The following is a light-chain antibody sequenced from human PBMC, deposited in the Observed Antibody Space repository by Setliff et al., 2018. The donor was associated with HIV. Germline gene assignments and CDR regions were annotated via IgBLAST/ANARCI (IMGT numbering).Light chain of an antibody. CDR3: CSYAGSYTYI. CDR1: SSDIGTYNY. CDR2: DVS. V-gene: IGLV2-11*01. J-gene: IGLJ1*01. Sequence: ALAQPRSVSGSPGQSVTFSCTGSSSDIGTYNYVSWYQQHPGKAPKLMIYDVSRRPSEVPDRFSGSKSGNTASLTISGLQADDEADYYCCSYAGSYTYIFGTGTKVTVL.